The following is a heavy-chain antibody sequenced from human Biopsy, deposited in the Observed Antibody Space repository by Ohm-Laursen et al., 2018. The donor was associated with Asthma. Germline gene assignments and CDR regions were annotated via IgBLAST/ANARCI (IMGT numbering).Heavy chain of an antibody. V-gene: IGHV1-8*01. Sequence: AASVKVSCNASGYTFTSYDINWVRQATGQGLEWMGWMNPNSGNTGYPQNFQGRVTMTRDTSISTAYMELSSLRSEDTAVYYCTRWSLRVRDTPNDYWGRGTLVTVSS. CDR2: MNPNSGNT. J-gene: IGHJ4*02. CDR1: GYTFTSYD. CDR3: TRWSLRVRDTPNDY. D-gene: IGHD3-16*01.